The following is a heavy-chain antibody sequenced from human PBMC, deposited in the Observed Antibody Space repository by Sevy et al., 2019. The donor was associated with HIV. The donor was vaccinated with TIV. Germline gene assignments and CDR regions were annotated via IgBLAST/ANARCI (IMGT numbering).Heavy chain of an antibody. CDR2: IFHSGKT. D-gene: IGHD1-1*01. Sequence: SETLSLTCAVSGYSNTSGYYWAWIRQPPGKGLEWIGCIFHSGKTYYSPSLKSRVTMSIDTSKNQFSLQLTSVTAADTAIYYCARALQPWGQGTLVTVSS. CDR3: ARALQP. J-gene: IGHJ4*02. V-gene: IGHV4-38-2*01. CDR1: GYSNTSGYY.